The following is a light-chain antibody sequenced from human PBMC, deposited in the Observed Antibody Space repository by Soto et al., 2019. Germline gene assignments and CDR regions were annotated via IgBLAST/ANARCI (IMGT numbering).Light chain of an antibody. Sequence: DIQMTQSPSSLSASVGDRVTITCQASQDIDRYLNWYQQKPGKAPKLLIYDAFRLETGVPPRFSGDGYGTDFTLMLHSLQPEDTGTYYCQQYEPLASFGPGTKVDL. CDR3: QQYEPLAS. CDR1: QDIDRY. CDR2: DAF. V-gene: IGKV1-33*01. J-gene: IGKJ3*01.